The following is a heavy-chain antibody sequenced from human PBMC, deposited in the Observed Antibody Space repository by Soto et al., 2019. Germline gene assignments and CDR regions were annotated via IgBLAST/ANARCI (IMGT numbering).Heavy chain of an antibody. V-gene: IGHV3-48*02. CDR3: ARDVRAYCGGDCSESDAFDI. CDR1: GFTFSSYS. J-gene: IGHJ3*02. CDR2: ISSSSSTI. Sequence: VQLVESGGGLVQPGGSLRLSCAASGFTFSSYSMNWVRQAPGKGLEWVSYISSSSSTIYYADSVKGRFTISRDNAKNSLYLQMNSLRDEDTAVYYCARDVRAYCGGDCSESDAFDIWGQGSMVTVSS. D-gene: IGHD2-21*02.